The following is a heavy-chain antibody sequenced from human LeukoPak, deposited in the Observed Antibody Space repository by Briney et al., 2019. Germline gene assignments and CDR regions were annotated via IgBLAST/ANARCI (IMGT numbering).Heavy chain of an antibody. CDR3: ARLPNYYDSSGYYDAFDI. Sequence: PGGSLRLSCAASGFTFSSYAMHWVRQAPGKGLEWVGRTRNKANSYTTEYAASVKGRFTISRDDSKNSLYLQMNSLKTEDTAVYYCARLPNYYDSSGYYDAFDIWGQGTMVTVSS. D-gene: IGHD3-22*01. CDR1: GFTFSSYA. V-gene: IGHV3-72*01. J-gene: IGHJ3*02. CDR2: TRNKANSYTT.